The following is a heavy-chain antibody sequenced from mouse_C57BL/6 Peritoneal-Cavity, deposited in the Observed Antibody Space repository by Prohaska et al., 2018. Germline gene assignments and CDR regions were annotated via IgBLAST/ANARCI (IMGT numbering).Heavy chain of an antibody. CDR2: IDPETGGN. CDR3: TNYYGSSYAMDY. J-gene: IGHJ4*01. CDR1: GYTFTDYE. D-gene: IGHD1-1*01. V-gene: IGHV1-15*01. Sequence: QVQLQQSGAELVRPGASVTLSCKASGYTFTDYEMHWVKQTPVHGLEWIGAIDPETGGNAYMQKMKGKAIMTADKSNSTAYMELRSLTSEDSAVYYCTNYYGSSYAMDYWGQGTSVTVSS.